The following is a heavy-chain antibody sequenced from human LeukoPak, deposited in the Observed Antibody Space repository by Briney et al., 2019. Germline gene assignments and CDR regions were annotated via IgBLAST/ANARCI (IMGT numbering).Heavy chain of an antibody. Sequence: QPGRSLRLSCAASGFTFSTYAMHWVRQAPAKGLEWVAVITYDGSDKYYADSVKGRFTISRDNSKNTVYLQMNSLRAEDTAVYYCARVPYGSGTYTDYWGRGTLVTVSS. CDR2: ITYDGSDK. J-gene: IGHJ4*02. D-gene: IGHD3-10*01. CDR1: GFTFSTYA. V-gene: IGHV3-30-3*01. CDR3: ARVPYGSGTYTDY.